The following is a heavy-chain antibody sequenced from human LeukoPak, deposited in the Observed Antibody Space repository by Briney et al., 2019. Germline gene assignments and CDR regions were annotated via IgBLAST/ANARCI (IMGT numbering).Heavy chain of an antibody. CDR2: INAGNGNT. J-gene: IGHJ4*02. D-gene: IGHD1-26*01. CDR1: GYTFTKYA. CDR3: ARAPGSGSYPVFDY. V-gene: IGHV1-3*01. Sequence: GASVKVSCKASGYTFTKYAIHWVRQAPGQRLEWMGWINAGNGNTMYSQKFQGRVTINRDTSATTAYMELSSLRSEDTAVYYCARAPGSGSYPVFDYWGQGTLVTVSS.